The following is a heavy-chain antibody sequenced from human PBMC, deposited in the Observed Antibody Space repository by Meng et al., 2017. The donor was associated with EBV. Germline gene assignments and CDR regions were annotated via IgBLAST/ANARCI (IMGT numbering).Heavy chain of an antibody. CDR2: INTYSGKA. D-gene: IGHD1-1*01. CDR3: ARGVEENGSHYPFDS. V-gene: IGHV7-4-1*02. Sequence: QVQLVQSGSERKRPGASVKVSCKASGYTFRNYAINWMRQVPGQGLEWMGWINTYSGKATFVQGFTGRFVFSLDTPVTTAHLQISGLKTEDSAVYYCARGVEENGSHYPFDSWGQGTLVTVSS. CDR1: GYTFRNYA. J-gene: IGHJ4*02.